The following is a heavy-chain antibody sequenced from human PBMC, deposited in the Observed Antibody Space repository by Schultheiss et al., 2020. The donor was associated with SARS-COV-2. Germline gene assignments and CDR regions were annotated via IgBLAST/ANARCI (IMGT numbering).Heavy chain of an antibody. CDR1: GFTFSSYG. Sequence: GESLKISCAASGFTFSSYGMHWVRQAPGKGLEWVAVIWYDGSNKYYADSVKGRFTISRDNSKNTLYLQMNSLRAEDTAVYYCAREPRGVYYDSSETDAFDIWGQGTMVTVSS. J-gene: IGHJ3*02. CDR3: AREPRGVYYDSSETDAFDI. D-gene: IGHD3-22*01. CDR2: IWYDGSNK. V-gene: IGHV3-33*01.